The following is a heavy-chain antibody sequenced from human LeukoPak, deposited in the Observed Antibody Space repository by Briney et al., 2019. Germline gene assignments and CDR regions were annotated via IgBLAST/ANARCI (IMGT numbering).Heavy chain of an antibody. CDR2: ISGSGGST. V-gene: IGHV3-23*01. CDR3: AKGADYYGSGSYYRSGYYYMDV. Sequence: HPGGSLRLSCAASGFTFSSYAMSWVRQAPGKGLEWVSAISGSGGSTYYADSVKGRFTIPRDNSKNTLYLQMNSLRAEDTAVYYCAKGADYYGSGSYYRSGYYYMDVWGKGTTVTVSS. J-gene: IGHJ6*03. CDR1: GFTFSSYA. D-gene: IGHD3-10*01.